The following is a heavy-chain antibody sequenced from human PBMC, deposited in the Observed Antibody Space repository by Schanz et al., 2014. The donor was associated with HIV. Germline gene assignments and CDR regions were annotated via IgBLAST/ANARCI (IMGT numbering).Heavy chain of an antibody. CDR2: ISGSGGHT. CDR1: RFTFSSYA. J-gene: IGHJ4*02. CDR3: AGSQYKFGSYYFVA. D-gene: IGHD3-10*01. Sequence: EVQLLESGGGVVQPGGSLRLSCAASRFTFSSYAMSWVRQAPGKGLEWVSLISGSGGHTYYADSVKGRFTISRDNSKSTLYLQMNSLRAEDTAVYYCAGSQYKFGSYYFVAWDQGTLVTVSS. V-gene: IGHV3-23*01.